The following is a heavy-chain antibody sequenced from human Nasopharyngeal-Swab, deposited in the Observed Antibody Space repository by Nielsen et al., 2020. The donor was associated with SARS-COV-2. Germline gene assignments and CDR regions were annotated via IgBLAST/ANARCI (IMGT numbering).Heavy chain of an antibody. D-gene: IGHD5-24*01. J-gene: IGHJ1*01. CDR2: ISSSGSIT. Sequence: GGSLRLSCAASGFSFSEYYMSWIRQAPGKGLEWISGISSSGSITHYADSMKGRFTISRDNAKKSLYLQMNSLRAEDTAVYYCARGVETIHHWGQGSLVTVSS. CDR3: ARGVETIHH. V-gene: IGHV3-11*04. CDR1: GFSFSEYY.